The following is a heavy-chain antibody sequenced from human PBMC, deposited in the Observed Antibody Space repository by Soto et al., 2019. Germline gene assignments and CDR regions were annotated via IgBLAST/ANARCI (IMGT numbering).Heavy chain of an antibody. Sequence: SETLSLTCTVSGGSISSYYWSWIRQPAGKGLEWIGRIYTSGSTNYNPPLKSRVTMSVDTSKNQFSLKLSSVTAADTAVYYCARDPTYYYDSSGIPQAFDIWGQGTMVTVSS. CDR2: IYTSGST. V-gene: IGHV4-4*07. D-gene: IGHD3-22*01. CDR1: GGSISSYY. CDR3: ARDPTYYYDSSGIPQAFDI. J-gene: IGHJ3*02.